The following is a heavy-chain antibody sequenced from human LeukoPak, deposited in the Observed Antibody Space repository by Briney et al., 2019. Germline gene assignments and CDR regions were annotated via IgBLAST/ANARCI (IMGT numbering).Heavy chain of an antibody. D-gene: IGHD4-11*01. CDR1: GYSFTSYW. J-gene: IGHJ3*02. CDR3: ASYLYSNSNYDAFDI. V-gene: IGHV5-51*04. CDR2: IYPGDSDT. Sequence: GESLKISCKGSGYSFTSYWIGWVRQMPGKGLEWMGIIYPGDSDTRYSPSFQGQVTISADKPISTAYLQWSSLKASDTAMYYCASYLYSNSNYDAFDIWGQGTMVTVSS.